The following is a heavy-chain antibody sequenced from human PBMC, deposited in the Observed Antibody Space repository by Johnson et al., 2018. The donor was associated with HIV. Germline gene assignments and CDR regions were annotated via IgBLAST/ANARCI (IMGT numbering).Heavy chain of an antibody. CDR2: IRYDGNNK. J-gene: IGHJ3*02. Sequence: QVQLVESGGGVVQPGGSLRLSCAASGFTFSSYGMHWVRQAPGKGLEWVAFIRYDGNNKYYADSVKGRFTISRDNSKNTLYLQMNSLRAEDTAVYYCAKAETYNTYYNFWSGHDAVDIWGQGTMVTVSS. V-gene: IGHV3-30*02. CDR3: AKAETYNTYYNFWSGHDAVDI. CDR1: GFTFSSYG. D-gene: IGHD3-3*01.